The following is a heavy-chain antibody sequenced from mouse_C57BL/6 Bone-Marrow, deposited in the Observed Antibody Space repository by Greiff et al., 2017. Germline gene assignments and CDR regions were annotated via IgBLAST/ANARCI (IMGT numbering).Heavy chain of an antibody. CDR1: GFTFSDYY. V-gene: IGHV5-12*01. J-gene: IGHJ2*01. Sequence: EVKLQESGGGLVQPGGSLKLSCAASGFTFSDYYMYWVRQTPEKRLEWVAYISNGGGSTYYPDTVKGRFTISRDNAKNTLYLQMSRLKSEDTAMYYGARAYYGRVFFDYWGQGTTLTVSS. CDR2: ISNGGGST. D-gene: IGHD1-1*01. CDR3: ARAYYGRVFFDY.